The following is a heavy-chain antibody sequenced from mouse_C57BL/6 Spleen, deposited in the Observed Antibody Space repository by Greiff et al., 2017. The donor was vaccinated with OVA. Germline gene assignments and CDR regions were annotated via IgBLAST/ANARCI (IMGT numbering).Heavy chain of an antibody. D-gene: IGHD3-2*02. J-gene: IGHJ4*01. V-gene: IGHV1-76*01. CDR2: IYPGSGNT. CDR3: AREAGYYAMDY. CDR1: GYTFTDYY. Sequence: QVQLQQSGAELVRPGASVKLSCKASGYTFTDYYINWVKQRPGQGLEWIARIYPGSGNTYYNEKFKGKATLTAEKSSSTAYMQLSSLTSEDSAVYFCAREAGYYAMDYWGQGTSVTVSS.